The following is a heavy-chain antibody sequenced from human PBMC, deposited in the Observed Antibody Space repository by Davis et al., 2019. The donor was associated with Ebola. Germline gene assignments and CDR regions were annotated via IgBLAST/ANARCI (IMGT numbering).Heavy chain of an antibody. J-gene: IGHJ5*02. CDR1: GFTFSDYY. Sequence: GGSLRLSCAASGFTFSDYYMSWIRQAPGKGLEWVAVISYDGSNKYYADSVKGRFTISRDNSKNTLYLQMNSLRAEDTAVYYCARGYSGSYYGANWFDPWGQGTLVTVSS. V-gene: IGHV3-30-3*01. CDR2: ISYDGSNK. CDR3: ARGYSGSYYGANWFDP. D-gene: IGHD1-26*01.